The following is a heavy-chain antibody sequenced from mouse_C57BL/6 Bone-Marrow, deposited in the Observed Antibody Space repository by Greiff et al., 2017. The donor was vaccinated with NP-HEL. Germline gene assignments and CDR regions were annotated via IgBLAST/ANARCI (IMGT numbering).Heavy chain of an antibody. CDR2: IWSGGST. CDR3: ARSAQATGYYAMDY. Sequence: VHLVESGPGLVQPSQSLSITCTVSGFSLTSYGVHWVRQSPGKGLEWLGVIWSGGSTDYNAAFISRLSISKDNSKSQVFFKMNSLQADDTAIYYCARSAQATGYYAMDYWGQGTSVTVSS. D-gene: IGHD3-2*02. CDR1: GFSLTSYG. V-gene: IGHV2-2*01. J-gene: IGHJ4*01.